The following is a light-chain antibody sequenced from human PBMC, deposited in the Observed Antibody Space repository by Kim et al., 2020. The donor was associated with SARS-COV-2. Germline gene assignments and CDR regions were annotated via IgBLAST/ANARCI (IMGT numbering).Light chain of an antibody. Sequence: SYELTQPPSVSVSPGQTASFTCAGDKLGDTSACWYQQKPGQSPVLVMYQDSRRPSGIPDRFSGSNSGNTATLTIRGTQAMDEANYYCQAWDTSVVFGRGTQRTVL. CDR1: KLGDTS. V-gene: IGLV3-1*01. J-gene: IGLJ2*01. CDR3: QAWDTSVV. CDR2: QDS.